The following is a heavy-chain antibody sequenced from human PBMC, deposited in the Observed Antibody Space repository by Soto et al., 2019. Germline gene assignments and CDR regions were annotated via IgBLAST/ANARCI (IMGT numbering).Heavy chain of an antibody. J-gene: IGHJ4*02. CDR3: ARGAAMVNFDY. D-gene: IGHD5-18*01. CDR2: INHSGST. Sequence: LSLTCAVYGGSFSGYYWSWIRQPPGKGLEWIGEINHSGSTNYNPSLKSRVTISVDTSKNQFSLKLSSVTAADTAVYYCARGAAMVNFDYWGQGTLVTVSS. V-gene: IGHV4-34*01. CDR1: GGSFSGYY.